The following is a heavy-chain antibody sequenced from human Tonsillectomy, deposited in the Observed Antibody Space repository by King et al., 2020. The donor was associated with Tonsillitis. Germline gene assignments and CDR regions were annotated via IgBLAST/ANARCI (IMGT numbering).Heavy chain of an antibody. J-gene: IGHJ4*02. V-gene: IGHV1-46*01. CDR3: ASDGMTYYYDRSGYAEEYYFDH. CDR2: INPSGGST. Sequence: LQLVQSGAEVKKPGASVKVSCKASGYTFISYYMHWVRQAPGQGLEWMGIINPSGGSTSYAQKFQGRITVTGDTSTSTVYMALSSLRYGDTAVYYCASDGMTYYYDRSGYAEEYYFDHWGQGTLVTVSS. D-gene: IGHD3-22*01. CDR1: GYTFISYY.